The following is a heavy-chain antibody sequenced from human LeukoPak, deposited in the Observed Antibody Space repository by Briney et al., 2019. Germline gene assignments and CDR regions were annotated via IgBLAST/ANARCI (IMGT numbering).Heavy chain of an antibody. CDR3: ARDRSSGNRGGWFDP. CDR1: GYTFTGYY. D-gene: IGHD4-23*01. J-gene: IGHJ5*02. V-gene: IGHV1-2*02. Sequence: ASVKVSCKASGYTFTGYYMHWVRQAPGQGLEWMGWINPNSGGTNYAQKFQGRVTMTRDTSISTDYMELSRLRSDDTAVYYCARDRSSGNRGGWFDPWGQGTLVTVSS. CDR2: INPNSGGT.